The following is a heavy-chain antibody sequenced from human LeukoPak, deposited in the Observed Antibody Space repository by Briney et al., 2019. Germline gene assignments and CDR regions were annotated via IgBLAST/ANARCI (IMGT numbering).Heavy chain of an antibody. CDR1: GYTLTELS. Sequence: ASVKVSRKVSGYTLTELSMHWVRQAPGKGLEWMGGFDPEDGETIYAQKFQGRVTMTEDTSTDTAYMELSSLRSEDTAVYYCATDLLVTTGYYFDYWGQGTLVTVSS. V-gene: IGHV1-24*01. CDR3: ATDLLVTTGYYFDY. J-gene: IGHJ4*02. CDR2: FDPEDGET. D-gene: IGHD4-17*01.